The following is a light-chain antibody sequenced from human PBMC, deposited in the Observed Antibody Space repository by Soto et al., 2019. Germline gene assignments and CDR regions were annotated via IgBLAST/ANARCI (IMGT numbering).Light chain of an antibody. CDR3: SSYAGSSSFVL. J-gene: IGLJ2*01. Sequence: QSALTQSPAASGSPGQSFTIACIGTSADVGGYNYVSWYQQHPGKPPKLMIYEVSKRPSGVPDRFSGSKSGSTASLTVSGLQSEDEADYYCSSYAGSSSFVLFGGRTKLTVL. CDR2: EVS. V-gene: IGLV2-8*01. CDR1: SADVGGYNY.